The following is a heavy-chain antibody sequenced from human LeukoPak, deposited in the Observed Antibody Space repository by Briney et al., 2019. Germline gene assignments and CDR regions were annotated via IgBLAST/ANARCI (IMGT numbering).Heavy chain of an antibody. CDR2: FDPEKGET. V-gene: IGHV1-24*01. D-gene: IGHD4-23*01. Sequence: GASVKVSCKVSGYTLTQLSMHWVRQAPGKGVEWMGRFDPEKGETIYAQKFQGRVTMTEDTSTDTAYMELSSLRSEDTAVYYCARDRFSGYSDAFDIWGQGTMVTVSS. J-gene: IGHJ3*02. CDR1: GYTLTQLS. CDR3: ARDRFSGYSDAFDI.